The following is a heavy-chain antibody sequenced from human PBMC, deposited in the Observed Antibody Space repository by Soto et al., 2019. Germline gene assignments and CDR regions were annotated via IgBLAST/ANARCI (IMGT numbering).Heavy chain of an antibody. J-gene: IGHJ4*02. CDR1: GGSVTNSSYY. Sequence: LSLTCTVSGGSVTNSSYYWGWIRQSPGKGLEWIGSVYYRGRSYSKSSVKSRVTISVDTSKNRFSLSLNSVTASDTAVYFCVSQRTTVPTQAYFDYWGPGALVTVS. V-gene: IGHV4-39*01. CDR3: VSQRTTVPTQAYFDY. CDR2: VYYRGRS. D-gene: IGHD4-17*01.